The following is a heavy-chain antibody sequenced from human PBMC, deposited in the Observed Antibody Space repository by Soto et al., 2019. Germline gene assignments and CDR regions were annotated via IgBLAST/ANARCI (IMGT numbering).Heavy chain of an antibody. CDR1: GVSFNLYG. J-gene: IGHJ4*01. V-gene: IGHV3-30*18. CDR2: VSGDGTKT. CDR3: AKPIAVAGTGHFDY. Sequence: GGSLRICCRASGVSFNLYGMHWVRQAPGRGLEWVTLVSGDGTKTYYTDSVKGRFTVSRDNSKNSLYLQMNSLRPEDTAVYYCAKPIAVAGTGHFDYWGHGTLVTVSS. D-gene: IGHD6-19*01.